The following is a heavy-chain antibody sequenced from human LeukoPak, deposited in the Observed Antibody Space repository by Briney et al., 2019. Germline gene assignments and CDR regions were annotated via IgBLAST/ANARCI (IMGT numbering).Heavy chain of an antibody. D-gene: IGHD3-22*01. Sequence: GGSLRLSCAASGFTFSSYWMSWVRQAPGKGLEWVSGINWNGGSTGYADSVKGRFTISRDNAKNSLYLQMNSLRAEDTALYYCARYYYDSSGYKGAFDIWGQGTMVTVSS. CDR1: GFTFSSYW. V-gene: IGHV3-20*04. CDR3: ARYYYDSSGYKGAFDI. CDR2: INWNGGST. J-gene: IGHJ3*02.